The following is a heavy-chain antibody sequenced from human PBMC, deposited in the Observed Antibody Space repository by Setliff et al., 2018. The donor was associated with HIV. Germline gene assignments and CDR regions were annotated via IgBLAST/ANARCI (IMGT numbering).Heavy chain of an antibody. D-gene: IGHD3-3*01. V-gene: IGHV3-48*03. CDR2: ISIGSGGAI. Sequence: GGSLRLSCAASGFTSRNYKFNWVRQAPGRGLEWVSSISIGSGGAIDYADSVQGRFTISRDNSKNSLYLQMNSLRVEDTAVYYCARDYLYYNLYNGSPVYGMDVWGQGTTVTVSS. J-gene: IGHJ6*02. CDR1: GFTSRNYK. CDR3: ARDYLYYNLYNGSPVYGMDV.